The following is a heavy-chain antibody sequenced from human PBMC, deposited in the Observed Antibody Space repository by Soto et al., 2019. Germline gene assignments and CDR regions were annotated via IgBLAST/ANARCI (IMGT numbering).Heavy chain of an antibody. Sequence: GGSLRLSCAASRFTFSSFAMNWVRQAPGKGLEWVSSISDSGDRTYYTDAVKGRFTISRDNSKNTLYLQMNSLRAEDTAVYYCAKGTHAAPAGTRVDYWGQGTLVTVSS. V-gene: IGHV3-23*01. J-gene: IGHJ4*02. CDR3: AKGTHAAPAGTRVDY. D-gene: IGHD6-13*01. CDR2: ISDSGDRT. CDR1: RFTFSSFA.